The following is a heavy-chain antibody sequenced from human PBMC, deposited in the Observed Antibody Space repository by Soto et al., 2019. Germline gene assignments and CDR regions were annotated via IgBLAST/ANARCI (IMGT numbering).Heavy chain of an antibody. CDR3: AKDSDYYGSGSYLDY. J-gene: IGHJ4*02. Sequence: GGSLRLSCAAYGFTFSSYAMSWVRQAPGKGLEWVSAISGSGGSTYYADSVKGRFTISRDNSKNTLYLQMNSLRAEDTAVYYCAKDSDYYGSGSYLDYWGQGTLVTVSS. CDR2: ISGSGGST. V-gene: IGHV3-23*01. D-gene: IGHD3-10*01. CDR1: GFTFSSYA.